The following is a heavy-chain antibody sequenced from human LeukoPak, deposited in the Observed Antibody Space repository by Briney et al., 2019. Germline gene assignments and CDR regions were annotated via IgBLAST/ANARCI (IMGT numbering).Heavy chain of an antibody. CDR3: AKDTRDDHHSDY. CDR2: ISYDGINK. V-gene: IGHV3-30*18. D-gene: IGHD1-14*01. CDR1: GFTFTSNA. J-gene: IGHJ4*02. Sequence: GGSLRLSCAASGFTFTSNAMSWVRQAPGKGLEWVAIISYDGINKYYPDSVKGRFTISRDNSKNTLYLQMNSLRAEDTAVYYCAKDTRDDHHSDYWGQGTLVTVSS.